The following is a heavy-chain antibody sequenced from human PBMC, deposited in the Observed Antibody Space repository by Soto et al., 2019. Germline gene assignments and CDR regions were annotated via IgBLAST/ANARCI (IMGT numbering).Heavy chain of an antibody. Sequence: QVQLVQSGAEVKKHGASVKVSCKVSGYTLTELSMHWVRQAPGKGLEWMGGFDPGDGETIYAQKFQGRVTMTEDTSTDPAYMELSSLRSEDTAVYYCAKDRAGASSSHWCDYWGQGTLVTVSS. J-gene: IGHJ4*02. D-gene: IGHD2-2*01. CDR3: AKDRAGASSSHWCDY. CDR2: FDPGDGET. CDR1: GYTLTELS. V-gene: IGHV1-24*01.